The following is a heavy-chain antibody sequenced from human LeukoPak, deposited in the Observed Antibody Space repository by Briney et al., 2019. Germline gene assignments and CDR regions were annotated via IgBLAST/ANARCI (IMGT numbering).Heavy chain of an antibody. Sequence: GGSLRLSCAASGFTFSTYSMNWVRQAPGKGLEWLSFISSSSSTIYYADSVRGRFTISRDNAKNSLFLQMNSLRDEDTAVYHCARGPIDKVVAGTFFGHWGQGTAVTVSS. CDR2: ISSSSSTI. CDR1: GFTFSTYS. CDR3: ARGPIDKVVAGTFFGH. D-gene: IGHD6-19*01. V-gene: IGHV3-48*02. J-gene: IGHJ4*02.